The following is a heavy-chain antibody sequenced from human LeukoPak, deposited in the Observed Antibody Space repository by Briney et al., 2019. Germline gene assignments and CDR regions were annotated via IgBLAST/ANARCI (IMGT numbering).Heavy chain of an antibody. Sequence: GGSLRLSCAASGFTFSTYAMSWVRQAPGKGLEWVSTINNSGGSTYYADSVKGRFTISRDNSKNTLYLQMNSLRAEDTAVYYSAIKAKGDYWGQGTPVTVSS. CDR3: AIKAKGDY. CDR1: GFTFSTYA. D-gene: IGHD3-10*01. V-gene: IGHV3-23*01. CDR2: INNSGGST. J-gene: IGHJ4*02.